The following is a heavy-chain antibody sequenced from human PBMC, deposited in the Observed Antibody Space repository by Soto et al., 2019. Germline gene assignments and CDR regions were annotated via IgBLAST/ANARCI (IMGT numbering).Heavy chain of an antibody. Sequence: QVQLVQSGADVKKPGASVKVSCKASGYTFSDYGVSWVRQAPGQGLEWMGWISSKNGNPNFAQKFRGRVTMTTDPSTSTVYMELRSLRPDDTAVYYCAREPPETPPDYWGQGTLVTVSS. J-gene: IGHJ4*02. V-gene: IGHV1-18*01. CDR1: GYTFSDYG. CDR2: ISSKNGNP. CDR3: AREPPETPPDY.